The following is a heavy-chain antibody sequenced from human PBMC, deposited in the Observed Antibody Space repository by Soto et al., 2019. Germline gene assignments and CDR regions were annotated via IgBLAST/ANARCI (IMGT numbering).Heavy chain of an antibody. J-gene: IGHJ4*02. Sequence: PGGSRSLSCAASGFTFRSYAMSWVRQAPGKGLEWVSSIIGSGGSTYYADSVKGRFTISRDNSKNTLYLQMNRLRAEDTVLYYYAKGQHDGASYPEPFEYWGKGTLVTVP. D-gene: IGHD2-8*01. V-gene: IGHV3-23*01. CDR3: AKGQHDGASYPEPFEY. CDR1: GFTFRSYA. CDR2: IIGSGGST.